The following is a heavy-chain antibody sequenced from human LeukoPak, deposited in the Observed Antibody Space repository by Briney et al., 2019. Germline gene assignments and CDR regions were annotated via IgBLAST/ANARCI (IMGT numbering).Heavy chain of an antibody. J-gene: IGHJ3*02. V-gene: IGHV3-23*01. CDR1: TFTINIYA. Sequence: GGSLRLSCAPSTFTINIYAMTWVRQAPGKGLEWVPSITVNGRGTSYADSVKGRFTISRDNSKNTLYLQMNSLRAEDTAIYYCAKDPNGDYVGAFDSWDQGTMVTVSS. D-gene: IGHD4-17*01. CDR2: ITVNGRGT. CDR3: AKDPNGDYVGAFDS.